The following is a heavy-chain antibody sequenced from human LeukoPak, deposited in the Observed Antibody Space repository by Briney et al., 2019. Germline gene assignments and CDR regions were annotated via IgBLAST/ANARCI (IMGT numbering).Heavy chain of an antibody. V-gene: IGHV3-9*01. CDR3: AKVLRYDYVWGSYSD. J-gene: IGHJ4*02. CDR1: GFTFDDYA. CDR2: ISWNSGSI. Sequence: GGSLRLSCAASGFTFDDYAMHWVRQAPGKGLEWVSGISWNSGSIGYADSVKGRFTIPRDNAKNSLYLQMNSLRAEDTALYYCAKVLRYDYVWGSYSDWGQGTLVTVSS. D-gene: IGHD3-16*01.